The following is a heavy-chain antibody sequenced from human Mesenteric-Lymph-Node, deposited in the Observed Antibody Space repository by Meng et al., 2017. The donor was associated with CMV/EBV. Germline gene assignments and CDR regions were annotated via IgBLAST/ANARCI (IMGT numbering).Heavy chain of an antibody. D-gene: IGHD4-23*01. CDR3: ARHQRWLKSEGGFNY. V-gene: IGHV4-34*01. CDR2: INHSGST. Sequence: QWQLQQWGAGLLKPSETLSLTCAVYGGSFSGYYWSWIRQPPGKGLEWIGEINHSGSTNYNPSLKSRVTISVDTSKNQFSLKLSSVTAADTAVYYCARHQRWLKSEGGFNYWGQGTLVTVFS. J-gene: IGHJ4*02. CDR1: GGSFSGYY.